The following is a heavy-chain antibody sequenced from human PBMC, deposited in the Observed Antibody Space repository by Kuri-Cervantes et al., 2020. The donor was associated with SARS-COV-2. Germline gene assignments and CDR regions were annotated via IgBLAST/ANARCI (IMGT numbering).Heavy chain of an antibody. CDR2: INHSGST. V-gene: IGHV4-34*01. J-gene: IGHJ5*02. CDR3: ARTIGYYGSGSPSDWFDP. CDR1: GGSISGYY. Sequence: SETLSLTCTVSGGSISGYYWSWIRQPPGKGLEWIGEINHSGSTYYNPSLKSRVTISVDTSKNQFSLKLSSVTAADTAVYYCARTIGYYGSGSPSDWFDPWGQGTLVTVSS. D-gene: IGHD3-10*01.